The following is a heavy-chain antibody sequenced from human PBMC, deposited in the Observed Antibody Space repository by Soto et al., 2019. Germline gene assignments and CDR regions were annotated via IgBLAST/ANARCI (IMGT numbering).Heavy chain of an antibody. CDR1: GFTFSSYA. Sequence: GESLKISCSASGFTFSSYAMHWVRQAPGKGLEYVSAISSNGGSTYYADSVKGRFTISRDNSKNTLYLQMSSLRAEDTAVYYCVKDASADSSGYYYFDYWGQGTLVTVSS. V-gene: IGHV3-64D*06. J-gene: IGHJ4*02. D-gene: IGHD3-22*01. CDR3: VKDASADSSGYYYFDY. CDR2: ISSNGGST.